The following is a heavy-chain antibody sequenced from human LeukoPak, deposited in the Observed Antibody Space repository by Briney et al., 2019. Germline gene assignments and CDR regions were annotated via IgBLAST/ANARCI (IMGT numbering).Heavy chain of an antibody. Sequence: SETLSLTCTVSGGSISSYYWSWIRQPAGKGLEWIGRIYASGSTNYNPSLKSRVTMSVDTSKNQFSLKLSSVTAADTAVYYCARDLRAVALEGYFDYWGQGTLVTVSS. CDR3: ARDLRAVALEGYFDY. CDR1: GGSISSYY. J-gene: IGHJ4*02. D-gene: IGHD2-15*01. CDR2: IYASGST. V-gene: IGHV4-4*07.